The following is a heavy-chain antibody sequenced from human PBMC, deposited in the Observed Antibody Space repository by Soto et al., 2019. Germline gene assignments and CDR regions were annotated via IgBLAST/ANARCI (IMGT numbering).Heavy chain of an antibody. Sequence: ASVKVSCKASGYTFTSYGISWVRQAPGQGLEWMGWISAYNGNTNYAQKLQGRVTMTTDTSTSTAHMELRSLRSDDTAVYYCARGGSSHIVVVTAILYGMDGWGQGTTVTVSS. CDR1: GYTFTSYG. CDR2: ISAYNGNT. J-gene: IGHJ6*02. D-gene: IGHD2-21*02. V-gene: IGHV1-18*01. CDR3: ARGGSSHIVVVTAILYGMDG.